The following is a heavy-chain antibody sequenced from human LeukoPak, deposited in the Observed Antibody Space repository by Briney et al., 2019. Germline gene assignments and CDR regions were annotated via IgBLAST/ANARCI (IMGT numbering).Heavy chain of an antibody. J-gene: IGHJ4*02. Sequence: SETLSLTCTVSGGSISPLYWSWIRQPPGKGLEFIGYIYYSGTTNYNPSLKSRVTLSVDTSKNQFSLKLSSVTAADTAVYYCARGGVAAKYYFVYWSQGTLVTVSS. D-gene: IGHD3-10*01. V-gene: IGHV4-59*11. CDR1: GGSISPLY. CDR3: ARGGVAAKYYFVY. CDR2: IYYSGTT.